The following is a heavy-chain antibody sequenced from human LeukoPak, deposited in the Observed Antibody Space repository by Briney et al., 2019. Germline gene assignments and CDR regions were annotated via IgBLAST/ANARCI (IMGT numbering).Heavy chain of an antibody. V-gene: IGHV4-59*01. J-gene: IGHJ4*02. CDR2: VYYSGTT. Sequence: PSETLSLTCTVSGGSISSYYWSWIRQPPGKGLEWIGYVYYSGTTNYNPSLKSRVIISVDTSKNQFSLKLSPVIAADTAVYYCARGGYYYDSSGYYSFDYRGQGTLVTVSS. D-gene: IGHD3-22*01. CDR1: GGSISSYY. CDR3: ARGGYYYDSSGYYSFDY.